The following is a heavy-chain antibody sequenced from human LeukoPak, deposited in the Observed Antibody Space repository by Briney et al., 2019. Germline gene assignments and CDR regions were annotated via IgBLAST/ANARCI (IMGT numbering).Heavy chain of an antibody. CDR2: IIPIFGTA. CDR3: ARERGKTGDWSALDAFDI. V-gene: IGHV1-69*13. J-gene: IGHJ3*02. CDR1: GGTFSSYA. Sequence: ASVKVSCKASGGTFSSYAISWVRQAPGQGLEWMGGIIPIFGTANYAQKFQGRVTITADESTSTAYMELSSLRSEDTAVYYCARERGKTGDWSALDAFDIWGQGTMVTVSS. D-gene: IGHD7-27*01.